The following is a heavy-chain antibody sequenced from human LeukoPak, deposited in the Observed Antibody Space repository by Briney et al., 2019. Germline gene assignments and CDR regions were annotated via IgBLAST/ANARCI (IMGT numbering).Heavy chain of an antibody. CDR3: ATGHYDFRSGYFKTPIMAAASIGDY. V-gene: IGHV3-21*01. CDR1: GFTFSSYS. Sequence: PGGSLRLSCAASGFTFSSYSMNWVRQAPGKGLEWVSSISSSSSYIYYADSVKGRFTISRDKAKNSLYLQMNRMRAEDTAVYYCATGHYDFRSGYFKTPIMAAASIGDYWGQGNLVTVSS. D-gene: IGHD3-3*01. CDR2: ISSSSSYI. J-gene: IGHJ4*02.